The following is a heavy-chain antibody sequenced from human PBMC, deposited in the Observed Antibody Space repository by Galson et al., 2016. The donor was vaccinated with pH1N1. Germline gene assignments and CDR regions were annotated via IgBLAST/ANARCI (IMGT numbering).Heavy chain of an antibody. V-gene: IGHV3-30*02. J-gene: IGHJ1*01. CDR2: AHYSGGDM. CDR1: EINFSTYD. Sequence: SLRLSCAASEINFSTYDMHWVRQAPGKGLEWVAFAHYSGGDMFYADSVKGRFRVSRDNSKNTLYLQMNSLRIEDTAIYYCAKVESSPVGLWGRGTLVAVSS. D-gene: IGHD2-2*01. CDR3: AKVESSPVGL.